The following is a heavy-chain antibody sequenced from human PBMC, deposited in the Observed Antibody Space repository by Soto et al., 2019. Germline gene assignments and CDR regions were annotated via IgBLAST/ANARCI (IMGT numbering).Heavy chain of an antibody. J-gene: IGHJ4*02. CDR2: INAGNGNT. CDR3: ARDGARITVFGVVYYFDY. Sequence: ASVKVSCKASGYTFSSHAMHWVRQAPGQRLEWMGWINAGNGNTKYSQNFQVRVAITRDTSASTAYMELRSLRSEDTAVYYCARDGARITVFGVVYYFDYWGQGTLVTVSS. CDR1: GYTFSSHA. D-gene: IGHD3-3*01. V-gene: IGHV1-3*01.